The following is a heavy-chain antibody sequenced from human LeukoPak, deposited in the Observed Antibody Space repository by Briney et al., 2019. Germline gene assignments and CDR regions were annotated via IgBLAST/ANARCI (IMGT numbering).Heavy chain of an antibody. J-gene: IGHJ5*02. CDR2: IYYSGST. CDR3: ASVKSKVYDFWSGYLFDP. CDR1: GGSISSYY. D-gene: IGHD3-3*01. V-gene: IGHV4-59*01. Sequence: PSETLSLTCTVSGGSISSYYGSWIRQPPGKGREWVGYIYYSGSTNYNPSLKSRATISVDTSKNPCSLKLSSVTAADTAVYYCASVKSKVYDFWSGYLFDPWGQGTLVTVSS.